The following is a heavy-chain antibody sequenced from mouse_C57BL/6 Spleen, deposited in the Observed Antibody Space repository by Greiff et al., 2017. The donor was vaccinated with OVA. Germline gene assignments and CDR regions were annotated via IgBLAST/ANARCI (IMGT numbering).Heavy chain of an antibody. D-gene: IGHD1-1*01. CDR3: TTPSTVVATPYYFDY. V-gene: IGHV14-4*01. CDR1: GFNIKDDY. CDR2: IDPENGDT. J-gene: IGHJ2*01. Sequence: VQLQQSGAELVRPGASVKLSCTASGFNIKDDYMHWVKQRPEQGLEWIGWIDPENGDTEYASKFQGKATITADTSSNTAYLQLSSLTSEDTAVYYCTTPSTVVATPYYFDYWGQGTTLTVSS.